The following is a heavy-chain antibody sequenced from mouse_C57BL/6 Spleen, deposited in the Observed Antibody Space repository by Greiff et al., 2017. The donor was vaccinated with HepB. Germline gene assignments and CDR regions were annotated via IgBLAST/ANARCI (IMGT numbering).Heavy chain of an antibody. CDR1: GYTFTSYW. CDR3: ASYYDCALPY. CDR2: IDPSDSYT. Sequence: QVQLQQPGAELVKPGASVKLSCKASGYTFTSYWMQWVKQRPGQGLEWIGEIDPSDSYTNYNQKFKGKATFTVDTSSSTAYLQLSSLTSEYSTVYYFASYYDCALPYWGQGALVTGSA. J-gene: IGHJ3*01. V-gene: IGHV1-50*01. D-gene: IGHD2-4*01.